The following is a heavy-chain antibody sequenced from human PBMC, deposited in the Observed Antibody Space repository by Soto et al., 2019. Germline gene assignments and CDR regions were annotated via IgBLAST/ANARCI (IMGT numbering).Heavy chain of an antibody. V-gene: IGHV3-30*18. J-gene: IGHJ4*02. CDR3: AKRSGLEVPSALDF. CDR2: ISYDGRNK. CDR1: GFIFSTYG. Sequence: QVQLVESGGGVVQPGRSLRLSCAASGFIFSTYGIHWVRQAPGKGLEWVAVISYDGRNKYYADSVKGRFIISRDNSKNTLYLEMNNLRAEDTAVYYCAKRSGLEVPSALDFWGQGTLVTVSS. D-gene: IGHD2-2*01.